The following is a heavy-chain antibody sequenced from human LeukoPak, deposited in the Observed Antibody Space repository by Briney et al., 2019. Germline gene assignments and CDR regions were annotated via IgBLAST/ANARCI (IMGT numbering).Heavy chain of an antibody. J-gene: IGHJ3*02. D-gene: IGHD3-10*01. V-gene: IGHV3-23*01. CDR3: AKPRGVPRTYDAFDI. Sequence: GGSLRLSCAASGFTFSSYAMSWVRQAPGKGLEWASAISGSGGSTYYADSVKGRFTISRDTSKNTLYLQMNSLRAEDTAVYYCAKPRGVPRTYDAFDIWGQGTMVTVSS. CDR1: GFTFSSYA. CDR2: ISGSGGST.